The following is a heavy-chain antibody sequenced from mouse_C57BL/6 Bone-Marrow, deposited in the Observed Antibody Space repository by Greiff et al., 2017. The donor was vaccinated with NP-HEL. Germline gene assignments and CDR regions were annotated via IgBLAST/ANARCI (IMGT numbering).Heavy chain of an antibody. J-gene: IGHJ3*01. CDR1: GYTFTSYN. V-gene: IGHV1-12*01. CDR2: IYPGNGDT. Sequence: QVQLQQSGAELVRPGASVKMSCKASGYTFTSYNMNWVKQTPRQGLEWIGTIYPGNGDTSYNQKFKGKATLTVDQSSSTAYMQLSSLTAEYSAVYVCAKLGRFAYWGQGTLVTVSA. D-gene: IGHD4-1*01. CDR3: AKLGRFAY.